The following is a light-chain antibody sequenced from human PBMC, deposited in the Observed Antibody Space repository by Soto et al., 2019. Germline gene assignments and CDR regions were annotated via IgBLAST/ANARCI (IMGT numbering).Light chain of an antibody. Sequence: EIVLTQSPGTLSLSPGERAILSCRASQSVSTFLAWFQQKPGQAPRLLIYGAVTRATGVPARFSGSESGTEFTLTISSLQSEDFAVYYCQQYNNWPPITFGQGTRLEIK. CDR3: QQYNNWPPIT. CDR1: QSVSTF. V-gene: IGKV3-15*01. CDR2: GAV. J-gene: IGKJ5*01.